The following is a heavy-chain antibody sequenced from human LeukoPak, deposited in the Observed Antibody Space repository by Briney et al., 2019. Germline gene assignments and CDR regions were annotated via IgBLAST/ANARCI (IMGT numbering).Heavy chain of an antibody. CDR1: GFTVSSIY. CDR2: IYSGGST. J-gene: IGHJ4*02. V-gene: IGHV3-66*01. CDR3: ARDLTYGDYVDY. Sequence: GGSLRLSCAATGFTVSSIYMSWVRQAPGKGLEWVSLIYSGGSTYYADSVKGRFTISRDHSRNTLYLQMNSLRAEDTAVYYCARDLTYGDYVDYWGQGTLVTVSS. D-gene: IGHD4-17*01.